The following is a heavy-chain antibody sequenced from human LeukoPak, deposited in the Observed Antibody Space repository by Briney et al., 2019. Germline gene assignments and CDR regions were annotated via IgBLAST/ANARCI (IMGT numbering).Heavy chain of an antibody. D-gene: IGHD3-10*01. Sequence: GGSLRLSCAASGFTFSSYSMNWVRQAPGKGLEWVSSISSSSSYIYYADSVKGRFTISRDNAKNSLYLQMNSLRAEDTAVYYCARDGLLWFGELLLYYYYGMDVWGKGTTVTVSS. CDR1: GFTFSSYS. CDR3: ARDGLLWFGELLLYYYYGMDV. V-gene: IGHV3-21*01. J-gene: IGHJ6*04. CDR2: ISSSSSYI.